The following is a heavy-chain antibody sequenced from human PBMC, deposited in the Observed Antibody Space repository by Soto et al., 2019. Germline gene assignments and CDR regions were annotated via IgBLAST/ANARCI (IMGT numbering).Heavy chain of an antibody. V-gene: IGHV4-34*01. J-gene: IGHJ6*02. CDR3: ARVTRGDYLLTFSLRGMDV. CDR1: GGSFSGYY. D-gene: IGHD4-17*01. CDR2: IDDSGIT. Sequence: SETLSLTCSVYGGSFSGYYWSWIRQPPGKGLEWIGEIDDSGITNYNPSLKSRVTMSVDTSKNQLSLKLNSATAADTAVYYCARVTRGDYLLTFSLRGMDVWGQGTTVTVSS.